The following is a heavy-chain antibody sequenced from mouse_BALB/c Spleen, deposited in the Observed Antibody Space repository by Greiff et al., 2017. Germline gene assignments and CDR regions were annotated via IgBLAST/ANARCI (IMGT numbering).Heavy chain of an antibody. CDR2: INPSNGRT. V-gene: IGHV1S81*02. J-gene: IGHJ4*01. CDR3: AREGMITTGYYAMDY. D-gene: IGHD2-4*01. Sequence: QVQLQQSGAELVKPGASVKLSCKASGYTFTSYWMHWVKQRPGQGLEWIGEINPSNGRTNYNEKFKSKATLTVDKSSSTAYMQLSSLTSEDSAVYYCAREGMITTGYYAMDYWGQGTSVTVSS. CDR1: GYTFTSYW.